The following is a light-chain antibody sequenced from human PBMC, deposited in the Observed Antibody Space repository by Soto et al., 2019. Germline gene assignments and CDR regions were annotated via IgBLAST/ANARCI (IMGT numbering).Light chain of an antibody. V-gene: IGKV3D-15*01. CDR2: SAS. Sequence: ILLTQSPATLSVNTGERATLSCRASQSVANHVAWYQQRPGQAPKLLIYSASKMPSGLPSRFSGSGSGTEFTLTITSLQAEDFAAYYCHQYNSSPETFGQGTNVDI. CDR3: HQYNSSPET. J-gene: IGKJ1*01. CDR1: QSVANH.